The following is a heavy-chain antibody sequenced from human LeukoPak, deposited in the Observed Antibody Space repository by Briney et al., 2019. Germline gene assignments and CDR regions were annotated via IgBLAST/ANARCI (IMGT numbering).Heavy chain of an antibody. CDR1: GFSLTTSGVG. J-gene: IGHJ4*02. D-gene: IGHD5-24*01. CDR3: AHRRSDMATVSFDS. CDR2: INGIDEK. V-gene: IGHV2-5*01. Sequence: ESGPTLVKPTQTLTLTCTFSGFSLTTSGVGVGWIRQPPGKALEWLAFINGIDEKRYTPSLKSRLTITKDTSKNQVVLTMTSMDPVDTATYYCAHRRSDMATVSFDSWGQGTLVTVSS.